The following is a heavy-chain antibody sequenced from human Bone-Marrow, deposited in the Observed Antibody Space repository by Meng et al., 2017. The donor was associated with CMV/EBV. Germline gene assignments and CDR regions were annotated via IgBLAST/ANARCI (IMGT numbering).Heavy chain of an antibody. Sequence: GESLKISCAASGFTFSSYGMHWVRQAPGKGLEWVAFIRYDGSNKYYADSVKGRFTISRDNSKNTLYLQMNSLRAEDTAVYYCARAQSSRKTFDYWGQGTLVTVSS. CDR2: IRYDGSNK. J-gene: IGHJ4*02. CDR1: GFTFSSYG. D-gene: IGHD6-6*01. V-gene: IGHV3-30*02. CDR3: ARAQSSRKTFDY.